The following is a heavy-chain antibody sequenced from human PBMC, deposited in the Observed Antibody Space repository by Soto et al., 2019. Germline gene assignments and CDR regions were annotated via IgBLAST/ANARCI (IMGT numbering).Heavy chain of an antibody. V-gene: IGHV1-18*01. J-gene: IGHJ3*02. CDR1: GYTFTSYG. CDR2: ISAYNGNT. Sequence: SSVKPCCKASGYTFTSYGISWVRQAPGQGLEWMGWISAYNGNTNYAQKLQGRVTMTTDTSTSTAYMELRSLRSDDTAVYYCARGSVDTAMFLFPRGVFDIWGQGSMVIV. CDR3: ARGSVDTAMFLFPRGVFDI. D-gene: IGHD5-18*01.